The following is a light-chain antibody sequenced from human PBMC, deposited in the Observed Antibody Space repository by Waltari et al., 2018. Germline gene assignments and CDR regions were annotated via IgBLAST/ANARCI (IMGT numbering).Light chain of an antibody. CDR1: SSDVGAYDH. CDR2: EVN. J-gene: IGLJ3*02. Sequence: QSALTQPASLSGSPGQSITISCSGSSSDVGAYDHVSWYRQHPGNVPTVLIYEVNKRPSGVSTRFSGSKSGNTASLTISGLQAEDEADYYCCSYTIGNTFWVFGGGTKLTVL. CDR3: CSYTIGNTFWV. V-gene: IGLV2-23*02.